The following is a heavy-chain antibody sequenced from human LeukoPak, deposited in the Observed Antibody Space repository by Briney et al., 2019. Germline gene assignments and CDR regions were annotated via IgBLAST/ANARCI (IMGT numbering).Heavy chain of an antibody. V-gene: IGHV3-23*01. CDR2: HSGDSDIT. J-gene: IGHJ4*02. CDR1: GFSFRSYA. CDR3: GKKYGLSTTTERSVQY. D-gene: IGHD1-1*01. Sequence: GGSLRLSCTASGFSFRSYAMNWVRQTPGKGLEWLSIHSGDSDITHYADSVKGRFTISRDNSKNTLYLQMNSLRAEDTAIYYCGKKYGLSTTTERSVQYWGQGTLVTVSS.